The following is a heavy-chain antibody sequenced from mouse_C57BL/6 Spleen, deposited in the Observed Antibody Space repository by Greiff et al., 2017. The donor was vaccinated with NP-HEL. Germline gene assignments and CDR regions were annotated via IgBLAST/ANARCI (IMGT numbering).Heavy chain of an antibody. V-gene: IGHV1-9*01. CDR3: ARDSNGPYYYAMDY. Sequence: QVQLQQSGAELMKPGASVKLSCKATGYTFTGYWIEWVKQRPGHGLEWIGEILPGSGSTNYNEKFKGKATFTADTSSNTAYMKLSSLTTEDSAIYYCARDSNGPYYYAMDYWGQGTSVTVSS. D-gene: IGHD2-5*01. J-gene: IGHJ4*01. CDR2: ILPGSGST. CDR1: GYTFTGYW.